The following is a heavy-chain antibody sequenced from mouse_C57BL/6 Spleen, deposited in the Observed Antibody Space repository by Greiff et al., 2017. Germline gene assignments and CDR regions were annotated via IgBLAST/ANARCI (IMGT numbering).Heavy chain of an antibody. J-gene: IGHJ4*01. CDR3: VREGPYYAMDY. CDR2: IRSKSNNYAT. Sequence: EVQLQESGGGLVQPKGSLKLSCAASGFSFNTYAMNWVRQAPGKGLEWVARIRSKSNNYATYYADSVKDRFTISSDDSESMLYLQMNNLKTEDTAMYYCVREGPYYAMDYWGQGTSVTVSS. CDR1: GFSFNTYA. V-gene: IGHV10-1*01.